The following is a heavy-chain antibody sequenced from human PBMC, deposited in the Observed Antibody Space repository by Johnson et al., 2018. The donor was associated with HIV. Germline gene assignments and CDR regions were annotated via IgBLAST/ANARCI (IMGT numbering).Heavy chain of an antibody. CDR2: ITWNGGST. J-gene: IGHJ3*02. Sequence: ITWNGGSTGYADSVKGRFIISRDNAKISLYLQINSLKAEDTAVYYCATHLNDYGDTLTDDAFDIWGQGTLLTVSS. CDR3: ATHLNDYGDTLTDDAFDI. V-gene: IGHV3-20*03. D-gene: IGHD4-17*01.